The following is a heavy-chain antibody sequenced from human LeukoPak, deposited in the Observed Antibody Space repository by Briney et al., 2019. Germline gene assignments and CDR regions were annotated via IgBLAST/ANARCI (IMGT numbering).Heavy chain of an antibody. J-gene: IGHJ4*02. Sequence: GGSLRLSCAVSGFTFSDHYMDWVRQAPGKGLEWVSYISSSGSTIYYAVSVKGRFTISRDNAKNSLYLQMNSLRAEDTAVYYCARDPYSSGYDYWGQGTLVTVSS. CDR3: ARDPYSSGYDY. CDR1: GFTFSDHY. D-gene: IGHD6-19*01. V-gene: IGHV3-11*04. CDR2: ISSSGSTI.